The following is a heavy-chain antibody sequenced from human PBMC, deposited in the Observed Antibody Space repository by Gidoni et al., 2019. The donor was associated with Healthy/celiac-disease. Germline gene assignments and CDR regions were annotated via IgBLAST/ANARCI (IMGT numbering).Heavy chain of an antibody. CDR3: ARAYALWFGEFRGGGMDV. J-gene: IGHJ6*02. CDR2: INDSGST. D-gene: IGHD3-10*01. CDR1: GASFSGYY. Sequence: QVQLQQWGAGLLKPSETLSLTCAVYGASFSGYYWSWIRQPPGKGLAWIGEINDSGSTNYNPSLKIRVTISVDTSKNQFSLKLSSVTAADTAVYYCARAYALWFGEFRGGGMDVWGQGTTVTVSS. V-gene: IGHV4-34*01.